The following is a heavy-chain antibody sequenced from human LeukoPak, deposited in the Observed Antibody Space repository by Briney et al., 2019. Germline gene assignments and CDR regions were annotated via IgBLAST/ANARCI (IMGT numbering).Heavy chain of an antibody. J-gene: IGHJ6*03. CDR2: IYHSGST. Sequence: SETLSLTCTVSGGSINSYYWSWIRQPPGKGLEWIGSIYHSGSTYYNPSLKSRVTISVDTSKNQFSLKLSSVTAADTAVYYCARILAAAVGYNYYYMDVWGKGTTVTVSS. V-gene: IGHV4-59*08. D-gene: IGHD6-13*01. CDR1: GGSINSYY. CDR3: ARILAAAVGYNYYYMDV.